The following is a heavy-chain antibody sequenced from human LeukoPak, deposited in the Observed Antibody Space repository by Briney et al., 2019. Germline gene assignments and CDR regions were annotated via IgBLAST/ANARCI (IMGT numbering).Heavy chain of an antibody. V-gene: IGHV3-7*04. J-gene: IGHJ3*02. CDR2: IKQDGSEK. Sequence: GGSLRLSCAASGFSFSSYNMNWVRQAPGKGLEWVANIKQDGSEKYYVDSVKGRFTISRDNAKNSLYLQMNSLRAEDTAVYYCARVDTMIVVVTQYAFDIWGQGTMVTVSS. D-gene: IGHD3-22*01. CDR1: GFSFSSYN. CDR3: ARVDTMIVVVTQYAFDI.